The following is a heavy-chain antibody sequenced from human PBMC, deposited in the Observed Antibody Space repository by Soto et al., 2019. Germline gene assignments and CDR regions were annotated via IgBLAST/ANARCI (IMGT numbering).Heavy chain of an antibody. V-gene: IGHV4-59*01. CDR2: IYYSGST. D-gene: IGHD1-26*01. J-gene: IGHJ4*02. CDR1: GGSISSYY. Sequence: SETLSLTCTVSGGSISSYYWSWIRQPPGKGLEWIGYIYYSGSTNYNPSLKSRVTISVDTSKNQFSLKLSSVTAADTAVYYCARELGATWDFDYWGQGTLVTVSS. CDR3: ARELGATWDFDY.